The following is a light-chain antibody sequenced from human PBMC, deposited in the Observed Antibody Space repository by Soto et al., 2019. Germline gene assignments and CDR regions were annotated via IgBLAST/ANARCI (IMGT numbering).Light chain of an antibody. V-gene: IGKV1-27*01. Sequence: DIPMTQSPSSLSASILYRFAITFRASQAISNSLAWYQQKPGKPPQLLIYAASTLQSGVPSRFSGSGSGTDFTLTISGLQPEDLATYYCQSYNTARPTFGQGTRLEIK. CDR2: AAS. CDR3: QSYNTARPT. CDR1: QAISNS. J-gene: IGKJ5*01.